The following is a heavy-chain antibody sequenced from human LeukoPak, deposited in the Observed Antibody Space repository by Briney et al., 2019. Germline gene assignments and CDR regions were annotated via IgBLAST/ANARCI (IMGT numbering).Heavy chain of an antibody. CDR3: ARGRVTMVRGVIMYYFDY. V-gene: IGHV1-8*01. Sequence: ASVKVSCKASGYTFTSYDINWVRQATGQGLQWMGWMNPNSGNTGYAQKFQGRVTMTRNTSISTAYMELSSLRYEDTAVYYCARGRVTMVRGVIMYYFDYWGQGTLVTVSS. D-gene: IGHD3-10*01. CDR2: MNPNSGNT. CDR1: GYTFTSYD. J-gene: IGHJ4*02.